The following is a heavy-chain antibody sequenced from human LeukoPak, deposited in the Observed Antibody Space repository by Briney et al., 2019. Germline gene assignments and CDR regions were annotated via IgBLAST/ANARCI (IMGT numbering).Heavy chain of an antibody. Sequence: GASVKVSCKASGYTFTSYYMHWVRQAPGQGLEWMGIINPSGGSTNYAQKFQGRVTMTRDMSTSTVYMELSSLRSEDTAVYYCARSPAHPLLSRARDYWGQGTLVTVSS. D-gene: IGHD2/OR15-2a*01. V-gene: IGHV1-46*01. CDR3: ARSPAHPLLSRARDY. CDR2: INPSGGST. CDR1: GYTFTSYY. J-gene: IGHJ4*02.